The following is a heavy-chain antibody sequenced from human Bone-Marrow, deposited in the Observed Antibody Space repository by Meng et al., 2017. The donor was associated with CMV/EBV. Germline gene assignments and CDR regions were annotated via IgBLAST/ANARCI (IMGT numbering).Heavy chain of an antibody. Sequence: GESLKISCAASGFTFNSHWMHWVRQAPGKGLVWVSRIHSDGNSTSYADTVKGRFTISRDNSKNTLYLQMNSLRAEDTAVYYCAKLVVRTGDYWGQGTLVTVSS. V-gene: IGHV3-74*01. D-gene: IGHD4-23*01. CDR3: AKLVVRTGDY. J-gene: IGHJ4*02. CDR2: IHSDGNST. CDR1: GFTFNSHW.